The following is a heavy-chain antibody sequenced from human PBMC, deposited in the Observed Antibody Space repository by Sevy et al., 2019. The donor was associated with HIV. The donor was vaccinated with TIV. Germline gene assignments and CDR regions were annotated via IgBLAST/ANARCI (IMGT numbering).Heavy chain of an antibody. CDR2: IYYSGST. CDR3: ARRGTYYYDSSGLYYFDY. Sequence: SETLSLTCTVSGGSISSSSYYWGWIRQPPGKGLEWIGSIYYSGSTYSNPSLKSRVTISVDTSKNPFSLKLSSVTAADTAVYYCARRGTYYYDSSGLYYFDYWGQGTLVTVSS. V-gene: IGHV4-39*01. D-gene: IGHD3-22*01. J-gene: IGHJ4*02. CDR1: GGSISSSSYY.